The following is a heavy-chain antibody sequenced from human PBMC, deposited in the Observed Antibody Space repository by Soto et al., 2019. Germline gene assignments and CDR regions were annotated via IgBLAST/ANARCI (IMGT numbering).Heavy chain of an antibody. V-gene: IGHV4-30-4*01. J-gene: IGHJ4*02. D-gene: IGHD3-3*01. CDR3: ARYPGVGYFDY. CDR1: CGSIISGDYY. Sequence: PSETLSLTCTFSCGSIISGDYYWSWIRQPPGKGLEWIGYIYYSGSTYYNPSLKSRVTISADTSKNQFSLKLSSVTAADTAMYYCARYPGVGYFDYWGQGTSVTVSS. CDR2: IYYSGST.